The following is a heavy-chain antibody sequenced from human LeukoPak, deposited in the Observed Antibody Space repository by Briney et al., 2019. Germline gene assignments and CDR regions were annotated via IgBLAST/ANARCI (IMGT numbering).Heavy chain of an antibody. D-gene: IGHD2-2*01. V-gene: IGHV3-7*01. Sequence: PGGSLRLSCAASGFTFSDYWMSWVRQAPGKGLEWVANVKQDGREKWFADSVKGRFTLSRDNAKNSVYLQMNNLRVEDTAVYYCTRMVWRSRPFDYWGQGSLVTVSS. CDR1: GFTFSDYW. CDR2: VKQDGREK. CDR3: TRMVWRSRPFDY. J-gene: IGHJ4*02.